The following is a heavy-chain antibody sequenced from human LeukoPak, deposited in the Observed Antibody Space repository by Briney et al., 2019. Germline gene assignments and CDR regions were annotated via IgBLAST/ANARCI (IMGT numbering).Heavy chain of an antibody. CDR2: IYTSGST. CDR3: ARDRAGYCSSTSCYTGGFDY. CDR1: GGSISSGSYY. J-gene: IGHJ4*02. Sequence: SETLSLTCTVSGGSISSGSYYWSWIRQPAGTGLEWIGRIYTSGSTNYNPSLKSRVTISVDTSKDQFSLKLSSVTAADTAVYYCARDRAGYCSSTSCYTGGFDYWGQGTLVTVSS. V-gene: IGHV4-61*02. D-gene: IGHD2-2*02.